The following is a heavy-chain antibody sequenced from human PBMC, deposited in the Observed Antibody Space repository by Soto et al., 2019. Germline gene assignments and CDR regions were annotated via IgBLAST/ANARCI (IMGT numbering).Heavy chain of an antibody. CDR1: GGSISSGGYY. CDR3: ARDPLEGWLPEGSWFDP. V-gene: IGHV4-31*03. Sequence: PLSLTCTVSGGSISSGGYYWSWIRQHPGKGLEWIGYIYYSGSTYYNPSLKSRVTISVDTSKNQFSLKLSSVTAADTAVYYCARDPLEGWLPEGSWFDPWGQGTLVTVSS. D-gene: IGHD1-1*01. CDR2: IYYSGST. J-gene: IGHJ5*02.